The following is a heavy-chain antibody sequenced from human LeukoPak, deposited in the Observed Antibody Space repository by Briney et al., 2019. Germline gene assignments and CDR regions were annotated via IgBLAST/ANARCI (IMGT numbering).Heavy chain of an antibody. CDR1: GFTFSSYA. CDR3: AKDPEARDYFDY. J-gene: IGHJ4*02. Sequence: GGSLRLSCAASGFTFSSYAMSWVRQAPGKGLEWVSAITDSGGSTYYADSVKGRFTISRDNSRNTLYPQMNSLRAEDTAVYYCAKDPEARDYFDYWGQGTLVTVSS. CDR2: ITDSGGST. V-gene: IGHV3-23*01. D-gene: IGHD6-25*01.